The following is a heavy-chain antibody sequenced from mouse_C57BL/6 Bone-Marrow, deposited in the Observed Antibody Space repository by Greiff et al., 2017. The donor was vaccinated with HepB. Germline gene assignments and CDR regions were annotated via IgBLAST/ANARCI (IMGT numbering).Heavy chain of an antibody. D-gene: IGHD1-1*01. Sequence: QLQQPGAELVRPGSSVKLSCKASGYTFTSYWMHWVKQRPIQGLEWIGNIDPSDSETHYNQKFKDKATLTVDKSSSTAYMQLSSLTSEDSAVYYCARTPHYYGSSYGYFDVWGTGTTVTVSS. CDR1: GYTFTSYW. CDR3: ARTPHYYGSSYGYFDV. V-gene: IGHV1-52*01. CDR2: IDPSDSET. J-gene: IGHJ1*03.